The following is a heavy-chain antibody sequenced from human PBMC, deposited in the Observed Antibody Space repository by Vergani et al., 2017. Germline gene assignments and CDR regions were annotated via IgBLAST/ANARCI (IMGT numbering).Heavy chain of an antibody. CDR3: AKDEGGGWYLPGYFDY. V-gene: IGHV3-30*02. CDR1: GFTFSSYG. Sequence: QVQLVESGGGVVQPGGSLRLSCAASGFTFSSYGMHWVRQAPGKGLEWVAVIRFDGSNKYYADSGKGRFTIYRDNSKNTLYLQMNSLRAEDTAVYYCAKDEGGGWYLPGYFDYWGQGTLVTVSS. J-gene: IGHJ4*02. CDR2: IRFDGSNK. D-gene: IGHD6-19*01.